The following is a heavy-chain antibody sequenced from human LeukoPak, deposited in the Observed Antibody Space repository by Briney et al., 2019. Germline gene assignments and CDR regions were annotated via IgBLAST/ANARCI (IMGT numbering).Heavy chain of an antibody. CDR1: GFTFSSYW. Sequence: TGGSLRLSCAASGFTFSSYWMNWVRQAPGKGLEWVSYISSSSSTIYYADSVKGRFTISRDNAKNSLYLQMNSLRAEDTAVYYCARGGEYYGSGSYYSFDYWGQGTLVTVSS. CDR2: ISSSSSTI. V-gene: IGHV3-48*01. D-gene: IGHD3-10*01. CDR3: ARGGEYYGSGSYYSFDY. J-gene: IGHJ4*02.